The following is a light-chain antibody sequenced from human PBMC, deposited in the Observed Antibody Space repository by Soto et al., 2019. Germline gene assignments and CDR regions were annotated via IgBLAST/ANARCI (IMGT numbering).Light chain of an antibody. Sequence: ETVLTQFQGTMSLSPGESATLSCRASQSVSSNLAWYQQKPGQALRLLIYGASPRATGIPARFSGSGDGTKFTHTITSLQSEDVAVYYCQQYNNWPRTFGQGTKGDI. CDR2: GAS. J-gene: IGKJ1*01. CDR1: QSVSSN. V-gene: IGKV3-15*01. CDR3: QQYNNWPRT.